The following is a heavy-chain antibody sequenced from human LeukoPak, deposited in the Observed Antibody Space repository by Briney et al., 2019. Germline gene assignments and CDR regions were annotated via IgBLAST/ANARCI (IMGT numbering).Heavy chain of an antibody. CDR1: GGSFSGYY. Sequence: SETLSLTCAVYGGSFSGYYWSWIRQPPGKGLEWIGEINHSGSTNYNPSLKSRVTISVDTSKNQFSLKLSSVTAADTAVYYCARLDLIHDAFDIWGQGTMVTVS. CDR2: INHSGST. V-gene: IGHV4-34*01. J-gene: IGHJ3*02. CDR3: ARLDLIHDAFDI.